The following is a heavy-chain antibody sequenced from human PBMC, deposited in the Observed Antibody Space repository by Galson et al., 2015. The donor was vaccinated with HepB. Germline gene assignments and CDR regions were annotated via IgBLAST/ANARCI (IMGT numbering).Heavy chain of an antibody. CDR2: IDPSDSYT. D-gene: IGHD2-21*01. V-gene: IGHV5-10-1*01. Sequence: QSGAEVKKPGESLRISCKGSGYSLTSYWISWVRQMPGKGLEWMGRIDPSDSYTNYSPSFQGHVTISADKSISTAYLQWSSLKASDTAMYYCATTSYCGGDCYQGLSYYWGQGTLVTVSS. J-gene: IGHJ4*02. CDR3: ATTSYCGGDCYQGLSYY. CDR1: GYSLTSYW.